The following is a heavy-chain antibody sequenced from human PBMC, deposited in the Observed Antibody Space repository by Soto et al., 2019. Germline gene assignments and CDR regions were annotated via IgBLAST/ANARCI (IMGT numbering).Heavy chain of an antibody. CDR3: AKDSLRITIFGVVIMSPKNYHYYYMDV. D-gene: IGHD3-3*01. V-gene: IGHV3-30*18. CDR2: ISYDGSNK. Sequence: GGSLRLSCAASGFTFSSYGMHWVRQAPGKGLEWVAVISYDGSNKYYADSVKGRFTISRDNSKNTLYLQMNSLRAEDTAVYYCAKDSLRITIFGVVIMSPKNYHYYYMDVWGKGTTVTVSS. CDR1: GFTFSSYG. J-gene: IGHJ6*03.